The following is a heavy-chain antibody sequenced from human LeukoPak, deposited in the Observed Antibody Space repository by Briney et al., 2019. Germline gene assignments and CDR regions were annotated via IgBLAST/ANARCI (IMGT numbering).Heavy chain of an antibody. J-gene: IGHJ6*03. D-gene: IGHD2-15*01. CDR2: ISTYSVNT. V-gene: IGHV1-18*01. CDR1: GYSFSNYG. Sequence: GASVKVSCKASGYSFSNYGITWVRQAPEQGLEWVGWISTYSVNTNYAQKLQGRVTMTTDTSTSTVYMELRSLRSDDTAMYYCARSGSLATRYYYYMDVWGKGTTVTISS. CDR3: ARSGSLATRYYYYMDV.